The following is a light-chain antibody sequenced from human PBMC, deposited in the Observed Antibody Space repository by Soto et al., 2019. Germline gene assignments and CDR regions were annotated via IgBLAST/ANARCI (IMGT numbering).Light chain of an antibody. Sequence: EIVLTQSPGTLSLSPGERATLSCRASQSVSSTYLAWYQHKPGQAPRLLIYGASSRATGIPDRFSGSGSGTHVTLTIIRLEPEDFALYYCQQYGGSPPYTFGQGTKLEIK. CDR2: GAS. J-gene: IGKJ2*01. CDR3: QQYGGSPPYT. CDR1: QSVSSTY. V-gene: IGKV3-20*01.